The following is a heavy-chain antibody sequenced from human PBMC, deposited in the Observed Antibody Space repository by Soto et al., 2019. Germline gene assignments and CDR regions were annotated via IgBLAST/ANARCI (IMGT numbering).Heavy chain of an antibody. V-gene: IGHV3-53*01. Sequence: PGGSLRLSCAASGFTVSSNYMSWVRQAPGKGLEWVSVIYSGGSTYYADSVKGRFTISRDNSKNTLYLQMNSLRAEDTAVYYCARGYSSSSPWFDPWGQGTLVTVSS. J-gene: IGHJ5*02. D-gene: IGHD6-6*01. CDR3: ARGYSSSSPWFDP. CDR2: IYSGGST. CDR1: GFTVSSNY.